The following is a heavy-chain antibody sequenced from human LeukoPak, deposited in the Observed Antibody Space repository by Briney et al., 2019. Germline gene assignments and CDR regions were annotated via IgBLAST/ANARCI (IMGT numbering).Heavy chain of an antibody. CDR1: GFTFSSYG. CDR3: ARGEIFVATRPQGFDY. CDR2: IWYDGSNK. D-gene: IGHD5-24*01. J-gene: IGHJ4*02. V-gene: IGHV3-33*01. Sequence: GGSLRLSCAASGFTFSSYGMHWVRQAPGKGLEWVAVIWYDGSNKYYADSVKGRFTISSDNSKNTLYLQMNSLRAEDTAVYYCARGEIFVATRPQGFDYWGQGTLVTVSS.